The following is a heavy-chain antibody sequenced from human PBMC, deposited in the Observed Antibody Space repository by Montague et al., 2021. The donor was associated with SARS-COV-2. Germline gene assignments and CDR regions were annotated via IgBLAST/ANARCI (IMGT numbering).Heavy chain of an antibody. CDR2: IDTAGHT. J-gene: IGHJ6*02. CDR1: GFSFSNYD. D-gene: IGHD3-16*01. V-gene: IGHV3-13*04. CDR3: ARETTVQYYYAMDV. Sequence: SLRLSCPASGFSFSNYDMYWVRQATGKGLEWVSGIDTAGHTYYPGSVKGRYTIPRENANNSLYLQMNSLRDGDTAVYYCARETTVQYYYAMDVWGQGTTVTVSS.